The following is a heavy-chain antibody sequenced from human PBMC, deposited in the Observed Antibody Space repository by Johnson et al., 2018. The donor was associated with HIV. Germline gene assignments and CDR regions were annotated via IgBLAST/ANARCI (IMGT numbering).Heavy chain of an antibody. CDR2: ISYDGSNR. D-gene: IGHD6-6*01. CDR1: GFTFSNYG. J-gene: IGHJ3*02. Sequence: QVQLVESGGGVVQPGRSVRLSCTASGFTFSNYGMHWVRQAPGKGLEWVAVISYDGSNRYYADSVKGRFTISRDNSKNTRYLQMNSLRAEDTAVYYCARVLGSSRRGAFDIWGQGTMVTVSS. V-gene: IGHV3-30*19. CDR3: ARVLGSSRRGAFDI.